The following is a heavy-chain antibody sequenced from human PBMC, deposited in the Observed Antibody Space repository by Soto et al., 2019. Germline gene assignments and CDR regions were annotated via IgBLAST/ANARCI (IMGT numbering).Heavy chain of an antibody. D-gene: IGHD6-13*01. CDR3: AKQSPYTNSWYEIDY. CDR2: ISGSGDST. V-gene: IGHV3-23*01. CDR1: GFTFSSYG. J-gene: IGHJ4*02. Sequence: EVQLLESGGGLVQPGGSLRLSCAASGFTFSSYGLNWVRQAPGEGLEWVSGISGSGDSTHYADSVKGRFTISRDNSKSTLYLQMNSLRAEDTAIYYCAKQSPYTNSWYEIDYWGQGTLVTVSS.